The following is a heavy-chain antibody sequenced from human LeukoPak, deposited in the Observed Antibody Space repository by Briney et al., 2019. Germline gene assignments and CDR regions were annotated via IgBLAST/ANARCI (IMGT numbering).Heavy chain of an antibody. V-gene: IGHV3-11*04. J-gene: IGHJ6*03. CDR3: ARDPYSGGYSVDLYYYYMDV. CDR1: GFTFSDYN. CDR2: ISRSGSTK. Sequence: GGSLRLSCAASGFTFSDYNMRWIRQAPGKGLEWVSSISRSGSTKYYADSVKGRFTISRDNAKNSLDLQMNSLRAEDTAVYYCARDPYSGGYSVDLYYYYMDVWGKGTTVTVSS. D-gene: IGHD1-26*01.